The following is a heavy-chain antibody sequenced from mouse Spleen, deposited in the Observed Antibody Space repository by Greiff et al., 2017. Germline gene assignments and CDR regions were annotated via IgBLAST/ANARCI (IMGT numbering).Heavy chain of an antibody. D-gene: IGHD2-4*01. V-gene: IGHV1-18*01. CDR3: ARGVDDYEYYFDY. J-gene: IGHJ2*01. CDR2: INPNNGGT. CDR1: GYTFTDYN. Sequence: VQLQQSGPELVKPGASVKIPCKASGYTFTDYNMDWVKQSHGKSLEWIGDINPNNGGTIYNQKFKGKATLTVDKSSSTAYMELRSLTSEDTAVYYCARGVDDYEYYFDYWGQGTTLTVSS.